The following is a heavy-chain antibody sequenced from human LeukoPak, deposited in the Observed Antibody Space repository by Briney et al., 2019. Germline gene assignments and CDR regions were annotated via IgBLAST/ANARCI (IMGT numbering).Heavy chain of an antibody. V-gene: IGHV3-11*06. D-gene: IGHD5-24*01. CDR2: ISSSSIYI. J-gene: IGHJ3*02. Sequence: GGSLRLSCAASRFIFSDYYMTWIRQAPGKGLEWVSSISSSSIYIYYADSLKGRFTISRDNAKNSLYLQMNSLRAEDTALYYCARGRRDGYNLIDAFDIWGQGTMVTVSS. CDR1: RFIFSDYY. CDR3: ARGRRDGYNLIDAFDI.